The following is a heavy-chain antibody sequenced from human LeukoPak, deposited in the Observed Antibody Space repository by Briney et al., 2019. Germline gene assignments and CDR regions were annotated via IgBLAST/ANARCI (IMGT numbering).Heavy chain of an antibody. Sequence: GGSLRLSRAASGFTFSSYSMNWVRQAPGKGLEWVSSISSSSSYIYYADSVKGRFAISRDNAKNSLYLQMNSLRAEDTAVYYCARDPECSSTSCYMLDYWGQGTLVTVSS. CDR1: GFTFSSYS. J-gene: IGHJ4*02. V-gene: IGHV3-21*01. D-gene: IGHD2-2*02. CDR2: ISSSSSYI. CDR3: ARDPECSSTSCYMLDY.